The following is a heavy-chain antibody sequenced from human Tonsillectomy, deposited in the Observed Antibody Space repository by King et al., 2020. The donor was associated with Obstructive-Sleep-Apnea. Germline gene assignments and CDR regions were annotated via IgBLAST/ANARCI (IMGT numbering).Heavy chain of an antibody. D-gene: IGHD3-10*01. Sequence: VQLVESGGGLVQPGGSLRLSCAVSVFTFSSDAMSWVRQAPGKGREWVSGGRCSGDSTHTADYVKGRFNISRDNSKNKLYLQMNSLRAEDSAVYYCAKSIITMIRGVIIEGYYFEYWGQGTLVTVSS. CDR2: GRCSGDST. CDR1: VFTFSSDA. CDR3: AKSIITMIRGVIIEGYYFEY. J-gene: IGHJ4*02. V-gene: IGHV3-23*04.